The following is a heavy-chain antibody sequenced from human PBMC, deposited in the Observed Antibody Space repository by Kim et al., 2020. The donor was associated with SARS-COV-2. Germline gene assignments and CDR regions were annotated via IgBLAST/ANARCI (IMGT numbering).Heavy chain of an antibody. J-gene: IGHJ4*02. CDR2: IYYSGST. CDR3: ARHPAADMAFDY. CDR1: GGSISSSSYY. V-gene: IGHV4-39*01. D-gene: IGHD2-2*01. Sequence: SETLSLTCTVSGGSISSSSYYWGWIRQPPGKGLEWIGSIYYSGSTYYNPSLKSRVTISVDTSKNQFSLKLSSVTAADTAVYYCARHPAADMAFDYWGQGTLVTVSS.